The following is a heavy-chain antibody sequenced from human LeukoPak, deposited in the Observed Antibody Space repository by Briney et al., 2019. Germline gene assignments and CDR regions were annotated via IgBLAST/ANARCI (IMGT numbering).Heavy chain of an antibody. V-gene: IGHV3-30*02. CDR1: GFTFSSYG. Sequence: PGGSLRLSCAASGFTFSSYGMHWVRQAPGKGLEWVAFIRYDGSNKYYADSVKGRFTISRDNSKNTLYLQMNSLRAEDTAVYYCAKDNHMVRGLGDAFDIWGQGTMVTVSS. D-gene: IGHD3-10*01. CDR2: IRYDGSNK. J-gene: IGHJ3*02. CDR3: AKDNHMVRGLGDAFDI.